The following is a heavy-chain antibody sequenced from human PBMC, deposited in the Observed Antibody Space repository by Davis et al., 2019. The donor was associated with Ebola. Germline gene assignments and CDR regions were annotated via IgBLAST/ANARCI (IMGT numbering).Heavy chain of an antibody. CDR2: ISYDGSDN. V-gene: IGHV3-30*03. J-gene: IGHJ3*02. CDR1: GFPFRTYS. CDR3: ARDRWPLDAFDN. D-gene: IGHD5-24*01. Sequence: GGPLRPSCVAPGFPFRTYSMHCDRQAPGKGLVWVAFISYDGSDNFYMDSVKGRFTISRDNSKNTLYLQMNSLRAEDTALYYCARDRWPLDAFDNWGQGTMVTVSP.